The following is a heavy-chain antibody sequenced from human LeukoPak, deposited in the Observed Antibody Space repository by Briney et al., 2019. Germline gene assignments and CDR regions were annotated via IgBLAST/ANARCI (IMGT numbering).Heavy chain of an antibody. CDR2: MNPNSGNT. V-gene: IGHV1-8*03. D-gene: IGHD3-10*01. CDR3: ARDSGDY. Sequence: ASVTLSCTASGYTFTIYDINWVWQATGQGLGWMGWMNPNSGNTGYAQKFQGRVTITRNTYISTTYMELSSLSSEDTAVYYCARDSGDYWGQGTLVTVSS. CDR1: GYTFTIYD. J-gene: IGHJ4*02.